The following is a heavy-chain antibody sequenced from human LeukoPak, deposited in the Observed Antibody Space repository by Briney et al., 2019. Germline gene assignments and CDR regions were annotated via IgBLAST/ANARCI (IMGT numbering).Heavy chain of an antibody. V-gene: IGHV3-23*01. CDR2: ISANGDTT. Sequence: GGSLRLSCAASGFAFSSYAMSWVRQAPGKGLGWVSGISANGDTTYYADSVKGRFTISRDNSKNTLYLQMNSLRAEDTAVFYCAEAARFSNTWYDLWGLGALVTVSS. CDR1: GFAFSSYA. CDR3: AEAARFSNTWYDL. J-gene: IGHJ5*01.